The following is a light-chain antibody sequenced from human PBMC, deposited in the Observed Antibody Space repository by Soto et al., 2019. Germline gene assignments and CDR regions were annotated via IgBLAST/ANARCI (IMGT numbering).Light chain of an antibody. CDR3: SSYTSSSTLLYV. Sequence: QSALTQTASVSGSPGQSITISCTGTSSDVGGYNYVSWYQQHPGKAPKVMIYDVSNRPSGVSNRFSGSKSGNTASLTISGLQAEDEADYYCSSYTSSSTLLYVFGTGTKLTVL. CDR2: DVS. V-gene: IGLV2-14*01. J-gene: IGLJ1*01. CDR1: SSDVGGYNY.